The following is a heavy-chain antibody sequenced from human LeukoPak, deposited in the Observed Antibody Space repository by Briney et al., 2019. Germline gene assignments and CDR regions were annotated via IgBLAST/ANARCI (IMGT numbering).Heavy chain of an antibody. Sequence: GGSLRLSCAASGFTFSNYGMHWVRQAPGKGLDWVSFIPYDGSNKYYADSVKGRFTIPRDNSKNTLYLQMNSLRAEDTAVYYCARGLRGYYYYMDVWGKGTTVTVSS. D-gene: IGHD5/OR15-5a*01. V-gene: IGHV3-30*03. CDR3: ARGLRGYYYYMDV. J-gene: IGHJ6*03. CDR2: IPYDGSNK. CDR1: GFTFSNYG.